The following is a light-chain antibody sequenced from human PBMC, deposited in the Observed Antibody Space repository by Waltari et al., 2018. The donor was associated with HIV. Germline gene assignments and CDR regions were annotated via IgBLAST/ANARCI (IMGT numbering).Light chain of an antibody. J-gene: IGKJ4*01. CDR2: DAS. Sequence: EIVLTQSPATLSLSPGERATLSCGASQSVGSLIAWYQQKPGQAPRLLIYDASNRATGSPARFSGSGSGTYFTLTISSLEPEDFAVYYCQQRSSWPLTFGGGTKVEIK. CDR1: QSVGSL. CDR3: QQRSSWPLT. V-gene: IGKV3-11*01.